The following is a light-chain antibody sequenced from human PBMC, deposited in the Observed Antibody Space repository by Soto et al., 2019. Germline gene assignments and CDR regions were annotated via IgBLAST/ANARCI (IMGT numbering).Light chain of an antibody. CDR1: SSDVGGYNY. CDR3: SSYTTTSTLWL. Sequence: QSALTQPPSASGSPGQSVTISCTGTSSDVGGYNYVSWYQQHPGKAPKLMIYEVSDRPSGVSNRFSGSKSGNTASLTISGLQAEDEADYFCSSYTTTSTLWLFGGGTKLTVL. J-gene: IGLJ3*02. CDR2: EVS. V-gene: IGLV2-14*01.